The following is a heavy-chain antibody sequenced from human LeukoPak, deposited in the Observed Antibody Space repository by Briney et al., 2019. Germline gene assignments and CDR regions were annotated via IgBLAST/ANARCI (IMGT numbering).Heavy chain of an antibody. CDR3: ARETSHYDSSGFDY. V-gene: IGHV4-61*01. Sequence: PSETLSLTCTVSGGSISSSSYYWSWIRQPPGKGLEWIGYIYYSGSTNYNPSLKSRVTISVDTSKNQFSLKLSSVTAADTAVYYCARETSHYDSSGFDYWGQGTLVTVSS. J-gene: IGHJ4*02. D-gene: IGHD3-22*01. CDR2: IYYSGST. CDR1: GGSISSSSYY.